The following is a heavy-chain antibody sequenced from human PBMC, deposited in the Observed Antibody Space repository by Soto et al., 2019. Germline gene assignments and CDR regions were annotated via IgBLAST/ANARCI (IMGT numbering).Heavy chain of an antibody. J-gene: IGHJ4*02. Sequence: ASVKVSCKASGYTFTRSGISWVRQAPGQGLEWMGWISTYNGDTNYSQTFQGRVTMTRDTSTSTVYMELSSLRSDDTAVYYCARGITLPTPLDYWGQGTLVTVSS. CDR1: GYTFTRSG. CDR2: ISTYNGDT. V-gene: IGHV1-18*01. D-gene: IGHD1-20*01. CDR3: ARGITLPTPLDY.